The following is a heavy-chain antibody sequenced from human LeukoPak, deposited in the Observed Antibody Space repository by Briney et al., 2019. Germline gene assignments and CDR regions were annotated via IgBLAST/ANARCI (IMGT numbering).Heavy chain of an antibody. CDR1: GYTFTGYY. CDR2: INPNSGGT. CDR3: ARDLGYSSSLSGDY. V-gene: IGHV1-2*02. J-gene: IGHJ4*02. Sequence: ASVKVSCKASGYTFTGYYMHWVRQAPGQGLEWMGWINPNSGGTNYAQKFQGRVTMTRDTSISTAYMELSRLRSDDTAVYYCARDLGYSSSLSGDYWGQGTLVTVSS. D-gene: IGHD6-6*01.